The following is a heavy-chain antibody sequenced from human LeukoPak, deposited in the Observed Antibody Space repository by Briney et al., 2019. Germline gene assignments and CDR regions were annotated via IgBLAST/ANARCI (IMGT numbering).Heavy chain of an antibody. CDR1: GGSFSGYY. CDR2: INHSGST. J-gene: IGHJ4*02. Sequence: PSETLSLTCAVYGGSFSGYYWSWIRQPPGKGLEWIGEINHSGSTNYNPSLKSRVTISVDTSKNQFSLKLSSVTAADTAVYHCAKALYRTTWYGDYWGQGTLVTVSS. V-gene: IGHV4-34*01. CDR3: AKALYRTTWYGDY. D-gene: IGHD6-13*01.